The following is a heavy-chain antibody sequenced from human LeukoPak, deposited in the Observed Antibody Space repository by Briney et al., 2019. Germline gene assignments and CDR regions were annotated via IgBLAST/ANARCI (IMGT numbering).Heavy chain of an antibody. CDR2: IASDGSST. J-gene: IGHJ4*02. CDR3: AREYSSSSGRSFDY. CDR1: GFTFSSYW. Sequence: GGSLRLSCAASGFTFSSYWMNWVRQAPGKGLVWVSRIASDGSSTTYADSVKGRFTISRDSAKNSLYLQMNSLRAEDTAVYYCAREYSSSSGRSFDYWGQGTLVIVSS. V-gene: IGHV3-74*01. D-gene: IGHD6-6*01.